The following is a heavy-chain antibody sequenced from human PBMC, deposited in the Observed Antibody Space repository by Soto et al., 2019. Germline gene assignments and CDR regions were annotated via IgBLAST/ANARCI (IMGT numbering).Heavy chain of an antibody. CDR3: ARGLQTYSWFDS. CDR1: GFTFSTYT. D-gene: IGHD4-4*01. J-gene: IGHJ5*01. Sequence: GGSLRLSCAASGFTFSTYTMSWVRRAPGKGLEWVSAFVGSGASPSYADSVQGRFTISRDNPKRTLYLQMNNLRAEDTAVYYCARGLQTYSWFDSWGKGTLVTVSS. CDR2: FVGSGASP. V-gene: IGHV3-23*01.